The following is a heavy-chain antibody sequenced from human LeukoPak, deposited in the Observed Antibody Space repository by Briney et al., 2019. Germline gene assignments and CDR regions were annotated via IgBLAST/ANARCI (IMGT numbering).Heavy chain of an antibody. D-gene: IGHD3-10*01. CDR1: GGTFSGYA. J-gene: IGHJ4*02. CDR2: IIPILGIA. Sequence: GASVKVSCKASGGTFSGYAISWVRQAPGQGLEWMGRIIPILGIANYAQKFQGRVTITADKSTSTAYMELSSLRSEDTAVYYCARDRGITMVPGVYTMTDYWGQGTLVTVSS. CDR3: ARDRGITMVPGVYTMTDY. V-gene: IGHV1-69*04.